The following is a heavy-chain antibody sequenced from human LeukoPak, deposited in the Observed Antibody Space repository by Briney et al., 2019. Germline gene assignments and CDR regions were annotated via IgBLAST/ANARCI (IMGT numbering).Heavy chain of an antibody. J-gene: IGHJ4*02. Sequence: GGSLRLSCADSGFTVSSNYMSWVRQAPGKGLEWVSVIYSGGSTYYADSVKGRFTISRDNSKNTLYLQMNSLRAEDTAVYYCARVTVAGTGTTIWGQGTLVTVSS. V-gene: IGHV3-53*01. CDR2: IYSGGST. CDR3: ARVTVAGTGTTI. D-gene: IGHD6-19*01. CDR1: GFTVSSNY.